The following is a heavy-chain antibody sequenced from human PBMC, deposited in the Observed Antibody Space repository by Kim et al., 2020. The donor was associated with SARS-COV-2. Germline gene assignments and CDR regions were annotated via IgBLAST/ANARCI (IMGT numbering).Heavy chain of an antibody. J-gene: IGHJ4*02. D-gene: IGHD3-22*01. V-gene: IGHV4-59*08. CDR1: GGSISSYY. CDR3: ARLDYDSSGYSLGLDY. CDR2: VYYSGST. Sequence: SETLSLTCTVSGGSISSYYWGWIRQPPGKGLEWIGYVYYSGSTNYNPSLKSRVTISVDTSKNQFSLKLNSVTAADTAVYYCARLDYDSSGYSLGLDYWGQGTLVTVSS.